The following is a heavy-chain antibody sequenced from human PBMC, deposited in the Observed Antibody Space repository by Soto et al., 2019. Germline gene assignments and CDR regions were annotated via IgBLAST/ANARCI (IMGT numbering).Heavy chain of an antibody. V-gene: IGHV3-15*01. CDR1: GFTFSNAW. D-gene: IGHD3-10*01. CDR2: IKSKTDGGST. CDR3: TTDIPSRFGELFPYYFDY. Sequence: PGGSLRLSCAASGFTFSNAWMSWVRQAPGKGLEWVGRIKSKTDGGSTDYAAPVKGRFTISRDDSKNTLYLQMNSLKTEDTAVYYCTTDIPSRFGELFPYYFDYWGQGTLVTVSS. J-gene: IGHJ4*02.